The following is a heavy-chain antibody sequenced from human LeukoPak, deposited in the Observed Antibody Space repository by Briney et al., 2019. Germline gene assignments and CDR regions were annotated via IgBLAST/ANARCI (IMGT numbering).Heavy chain of an antibody. V-gene: IGHV3-9*03. CDR2: ISWNSGSI. Sequence: PGGSLRLSCAASGFTFDDYAMHWVRQAPGKGLEWVSGISWNSGSIGYADSVKGRFTISRDNAKNSLYLQMNSLRAEDMALYYCAKGRQGSYRVHDAFDIWGQGTIVTVSS. J-gene: IGHJ3*02. CDR1: GFTFDDYA. CDR3: AKGRQGSYRVHDAFDI. D-gene: IGHD1-26*01.